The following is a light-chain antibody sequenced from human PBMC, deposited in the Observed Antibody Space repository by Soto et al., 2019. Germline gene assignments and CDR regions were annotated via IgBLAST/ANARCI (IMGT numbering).Light chain of an antibody. V-gene: IGKV3-11*01. J-gene: IGKJ4*01. CDR3: QQRGNWPSLT. Sequence: EIVLTQSPATLSLSPGERATLSCRASQSVSSYLAWYQQKPGQAPRLLIYDASNRATGIPARFSGSGSGTDFTLTISSLEPEDFVVYYCQQRGNWPSLTFGGGTKVEIK. CDR1: QSVSSY. CDR2: DAS.